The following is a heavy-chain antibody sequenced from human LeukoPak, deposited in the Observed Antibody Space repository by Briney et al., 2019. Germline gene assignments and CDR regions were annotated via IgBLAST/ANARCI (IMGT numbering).Heavy chain of an antibody. CDR1: GGSFSGYY. J-gene: IGHJ4*02. CDR3: ATTPPTRGFDY. Sequence: PSETLSLTCAVYGGSFSGYYWSWIRQPPGKGLEWIGEINHSGSTNYNPSLKSRVTISVDTSKNQLSLKLSSVTAADTAVYYCATTPPTRGFDYWGQGTLVTVSS. D-gene: IGHD3-10*01. CDR2: INHSGST. V-gene: IGHV4-34*01.